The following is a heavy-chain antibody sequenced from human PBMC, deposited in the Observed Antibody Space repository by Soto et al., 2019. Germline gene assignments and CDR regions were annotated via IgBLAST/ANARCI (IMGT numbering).Heavy chain of an antibody. V-gene: IGHV4-4*02. CDR3: ARVSGSYYYGMDV. Sequence: SETVSLTCAVSGGSISSSNWWSWVRQPPGKGLEWIGEIYHSGSTNYNPSLKSRVTISVDKSKNQFSLKLSSVTAADTAVYYCARVSGSYYYGMDVWGQGTTVT. J-gene: IGHJ6*02. CDR2: IYHSGST. D-gene: IGHD1-26*01. CDR1: GGSISSSNW.